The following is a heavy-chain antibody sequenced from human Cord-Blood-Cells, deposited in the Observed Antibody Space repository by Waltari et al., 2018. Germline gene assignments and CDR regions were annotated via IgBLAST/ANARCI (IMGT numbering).Heavy chain of an antibody. CDR2: INAGNGNT. Sequence: QVQLVQSGAEVKKPGASVKVSCKASGYTFTSYALHWVRPAPGQRLEWMGWINAGNGNTKYSQKFQGRVTITRDTSASTAYMELSSLRSEDTAVYYCARKRGSSSGMQYYGMDVWGQGTTVTVSS. J-gene: IGHJ6*02. CDR3: ARKRGSSSGMQYYGMDV. V-gene: IGHV1-3*01. CDR1: GYTFTSYA. D-gene: IGHD6-6*01.